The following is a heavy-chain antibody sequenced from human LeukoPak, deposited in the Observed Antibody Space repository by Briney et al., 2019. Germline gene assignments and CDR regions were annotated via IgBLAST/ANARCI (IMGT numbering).Heavy chain of an antibody. Sequence: GGSLRLSCAASGFTFDDYAMHWVRQAPGKGLEWVSLISGDGGSTYYADSVKGRFTISRDNSKNSLYLQMNSLRTEDTALYYCAKDCGGDCYSHYYYYGMDVWGQGTTVTASS. CDR3: AKDCGGDCYSHYYYYGMDV. V-gene: IGHV3-43*02. J-gene: IGHJ6*02. CDR1: GFTFDDYA. D-gene: IGHD2-21*02. CDR2: ISGDGGST.